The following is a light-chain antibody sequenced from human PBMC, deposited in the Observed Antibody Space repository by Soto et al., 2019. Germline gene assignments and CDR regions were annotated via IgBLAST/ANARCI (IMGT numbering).Light chain of an antibody. CDR3: QQRFNWPPIT. CDR2: DAS. V-gene: IGKV3-11*01. J-gene: IGKJ5*01. CDR1: QSVISY. Sequence: EIVLTQSPATLSLSPGERATLSCRASQSVISYLAWYQQKPGQAPRLLIYDASNRATGVPARFSGSGSGTDFTLTISSLEPEDFAIYYCQQRFNWPPITFGQGTRLEIK.